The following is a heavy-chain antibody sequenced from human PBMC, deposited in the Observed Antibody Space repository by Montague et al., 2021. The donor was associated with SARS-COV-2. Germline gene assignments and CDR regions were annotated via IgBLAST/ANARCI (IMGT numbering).Heavy chain of an antibody. CDR3: ARGGRGSRYHLLSGTWFDP. Sequence: ETLSLTCAVHGGSFSGYYWSWIRQTPGKGLEWIGEINHSGTTNYXPSLKSRVIISADTSKNQFSLKTSSVTAADTAVYYCARGGRGSRYHLLSGTWFDPWGQGTLVTVSS. CDR2: INHSGTT. D-gene: IGHD2-2*01. V-gene: IGHV4-34*01. J-gene: IGHJ5*02. CDR1: GGSFSGYY.